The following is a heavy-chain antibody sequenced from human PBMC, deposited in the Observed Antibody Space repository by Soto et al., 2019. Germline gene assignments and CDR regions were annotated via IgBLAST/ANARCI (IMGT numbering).Heavy chain of an antibody. J-gene: IGHJ5*02. CDR1: GGTFSSYA. V-gene: IGHV1-69*05. D-gene: IGHD4-17*01. CDR2: IIPIFGTA. Sequence: QVQLVQSGAEVKKPGSSVKVSCKASGGTFSSYAISWVRQAPGQGLEWMGGIIPIFGTANYAQKFQGRVTXPPXXSXGTAYMELSSLRSEDTAVYYCARRATVTKMPGWFDPWGQGTLVTVSS. CDR3: ARRATVTKMPGWFDP.